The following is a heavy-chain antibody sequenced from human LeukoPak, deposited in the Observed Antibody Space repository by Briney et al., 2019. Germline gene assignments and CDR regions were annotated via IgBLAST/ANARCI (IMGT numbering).Heavy chain of an antibody. J-gene: IGHJ3*02. Sequence: GGTLRFSCAASGFTFSSYGMHWVRQAPGKGLEWVAVIWYDGSNKYYADYVKVRFTISRDNSKNTLYLQMNSLRAEDMAVYDCARGKGDAYRDAFDIWGQGTMVTVSS. CDR3: ARGKGDAYRDAFDI. V-gene: IGHV3-33*01. D-gene: IGHD2-21*02. CDR1: GFTFSSYG. CDR2: IWYDGSNK.